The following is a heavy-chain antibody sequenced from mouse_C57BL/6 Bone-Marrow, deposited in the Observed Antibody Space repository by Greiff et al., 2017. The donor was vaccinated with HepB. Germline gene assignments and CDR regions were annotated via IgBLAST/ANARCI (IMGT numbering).Heavy chain of an antibody. J-gene: IGHJ3*01. CDR1: GYSFTGYY. CDR2: INPSTGGT. Sequence: EVKLQESGPELVKPGASVKISCKASGYSFTGYYMNWVKQSPEKSLEWIGEINPSTGGTTYNQKFKAKATLTVDTSSSTAYMQLKSLTSEDSAVYYCARRFAYWGQGTLVTVSA. V-gene: IGHV1-42*01. CDR3: ARRFAY.